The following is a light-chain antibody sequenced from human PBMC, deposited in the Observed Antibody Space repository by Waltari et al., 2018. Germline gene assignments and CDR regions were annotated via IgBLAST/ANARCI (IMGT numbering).Light chain of an antibody. CDR2: DAS. CDR1: QTIDNY. CDR3: QQYNIYSPQA. V-gene: IGKV1-5*01. Sequence: DIQMTQSPSTLSASVGDRVTITCRARQTIDNYLAWYQQKPGEAPKVMIYDASTLETGVPSRFSGSGFGTDFSLTISSLQSDDFATYWCQQYNIYSPQAFGQGTKVEVK. J-gene: IGKJ1*01.